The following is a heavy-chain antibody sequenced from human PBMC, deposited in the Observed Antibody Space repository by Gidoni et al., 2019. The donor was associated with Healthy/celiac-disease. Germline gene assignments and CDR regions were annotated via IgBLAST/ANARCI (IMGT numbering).Heavy chain of an antibody. D-gene: IGHD4-17*01. CDR2: IYYSGST. J-gene: IGHJ6*03. V-gene: IGHV4-59*01. Sequence: QVQLQESGPGLVKPSATLSLTCTVSGGSISSYYWSWIRQPPGKGLEWIGYIYYSGSTNYNPSLKSRVTISVDTSKNQFSLKLSSVTAADTAVYYCARAGDYGDYNYYYYMDVWGKGTTVTVSS. CDR1: GGSISSYY. CDR3: ARAGDYGDYNYYYYMDV.